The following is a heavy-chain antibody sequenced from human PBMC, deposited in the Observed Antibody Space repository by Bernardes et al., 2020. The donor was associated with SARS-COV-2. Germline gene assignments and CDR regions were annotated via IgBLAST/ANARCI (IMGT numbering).Heavy chain of an antibody. D-gene: IGHD2-15*01. CDR1: GFTFSRYG. V-gene: IGHV3-30*18. Sequence: GGSLRLSCAASGFTFSRYGMHWVRQAPGKGLEWVAVISYDGRDKYYADSVKGRFTISRDNSKNTLYLQMNSLRAEDTAVYYCAKALSPYCSGGSCQRGYFDYWGQGTLVTVSS. CDR3: AKALSPYCSGGSCQRGYFDY. CDR2: ISYDGRDK. J-gene: IGHJ4*02.